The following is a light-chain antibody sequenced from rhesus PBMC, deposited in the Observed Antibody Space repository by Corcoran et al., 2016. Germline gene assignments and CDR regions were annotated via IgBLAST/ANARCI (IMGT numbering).Light chain of an antibody. CDR2: GAS. CDR3: KKYSRSPYS. Sequence: QVILTQSPATLSLSPGERATLSCRASQSVGSSLAWYQQKPGQAPRLLIVGASKRATGIPDRFSGSGSGTEFTLSISSLEPEDFAVYYCKKYSRSPYSFGQGTKVEIK. J-gene: IGKJ2*01. V-gene: IGKV3-53*01. CDR1: QSVGSS.